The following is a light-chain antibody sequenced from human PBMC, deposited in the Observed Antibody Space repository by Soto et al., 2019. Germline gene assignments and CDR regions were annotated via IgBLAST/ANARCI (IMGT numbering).Light chain of an antibody. CDR2: GAS. J-gene: IGKJ1*01. CDR3: QHYNNSPRT. CDR1: QSVSSN. V-gene: IGKV3-15*01. Sequence: EIVMTQSPATLSVSPGERATLSCRASQSVSSNLAWYQQKPGQAPRLLIYGASTRATGIPARFSGSGSGTYIPLTISLLQSEDSAVYYCQHYNNSPRTFGQGNKVDIK.